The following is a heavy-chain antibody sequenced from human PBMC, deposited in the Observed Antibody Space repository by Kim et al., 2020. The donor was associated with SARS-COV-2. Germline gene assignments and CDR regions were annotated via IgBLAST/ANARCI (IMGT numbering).Heavy chain of an antibody. J-gene: IGHJ4*02. CDR2: ISSSGSTI. CDR3: ARDRAYPSISKNDY. D-gene: IGHD6-6*01. CDR1: GFTFSSYE. Sequence: GGSLRLSCAASGFTFSSYEMNWVRQAPGKGLEWVSYISSSGSTIYYADSVKGRFTISRDNAKNSLYLQMNSLRAEDTAVYYCARDRAYPSISKNDYWGQGTLVTVSS. V-gene: IGHV3-48*03.